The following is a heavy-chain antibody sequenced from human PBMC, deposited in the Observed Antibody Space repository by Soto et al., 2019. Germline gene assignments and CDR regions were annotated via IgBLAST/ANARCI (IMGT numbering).Heavy chain of an antibody. CDR2: IYTDGRT. CDR1: GFTVSSSY. Sequence: EVQLVETGGGLIQPGGSLRLSCAASGFTVSSSYMTWVRQAPGKGLEWLSFIYTDGRTYYADSVKGRFTIFRDDSKNTVYLQMTSLRAEDTAVYYCARDPPTTWDYGLDVWGQGTTVTVSS. D-gene: IGHD1-26*01. J-gene: IGHJ6*02. V-gene: IGHV3-53*02. CDR3: ARDPPTTWDYGLDV.